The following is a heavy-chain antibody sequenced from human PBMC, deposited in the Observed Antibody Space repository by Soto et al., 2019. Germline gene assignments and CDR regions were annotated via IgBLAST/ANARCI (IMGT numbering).Heavy chain of an antibody. J-gene: IGHJ4*02. CDR3: ARTRIQLWTPDY. Sequence: ASVKVSCKASGGTFSSYAISWVRQAPGQGLEWMGWISPKTGETKYAQKFQGWVTITRDTSINTAYMEVNRLKSNDSAVYYCARTRIQLWTPDYWGQGTQVTVS. D-gene: IGHD5-18*01. V-gene: IGHV1-2*04. CDR1: GGTFSSYA. CDR2: ISPKTGET.